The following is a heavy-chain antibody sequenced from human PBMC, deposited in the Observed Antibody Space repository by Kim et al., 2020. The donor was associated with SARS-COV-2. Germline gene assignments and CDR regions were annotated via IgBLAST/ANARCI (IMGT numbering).Heavy chain of an antibody. D-gene: IGHD3-22*01. V-gene: IGHV1-2*06. CDR2: INPNSGGT. CDR3: ASFLKFNYYDSSGYYSRNAFDI. CDR1: GYTFTGYY. J-gene: IGHJ3*02. Sequence: ASVKVSCKASGYTFTGYYMHWVRQAPGQGLEWMGRINPNSGGTNYAQKFQGRVTMTRDTSISTAYMELSRLRSDDTAVYYCASFLKFNYYDSSGYYSRNAFDIWGQGTMVTVSS.